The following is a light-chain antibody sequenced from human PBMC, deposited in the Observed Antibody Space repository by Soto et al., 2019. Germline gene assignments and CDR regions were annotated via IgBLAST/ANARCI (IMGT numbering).Light chain of an antibody. CDR2: GAS. Sequence: EIVLTQSPGTLSLSPGGRATLSCRASQSVRSSYLAWYQQRPGQAPRLLIFGASFRATGIPDRFSGSGSGIDFTLTISRLEPEDFAVYYCQHYGSPLTFGGGTKVEIK. CDR3: QHYGSPLT. V-gene: IGKV3-20*01. J-gene: IGKJ4*01. CDR1: QSVRSSY.